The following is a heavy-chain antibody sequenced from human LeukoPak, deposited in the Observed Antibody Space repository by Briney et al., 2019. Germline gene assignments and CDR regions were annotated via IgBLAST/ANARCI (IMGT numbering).Heavy chain of an antibody. CDR3: ARERGSGSWVPGYGMDV. V-gene: IGHV1-2*06. CDR2: INPNSGGT. J-gene: IGHJ6*02. Sequence: ASVKVSCKASGYTFTGYYMHWVRQAPGQGLEWMGRINPNSGGTNYAQKFQGRVTMTRDTSISTAYMELSRLRSDDTAVYYCARERGSGSWVPGYGMDVRGQGTTVTVSS. D-gene: IGHD6-13*01. CDR1: GYTFTGYY.